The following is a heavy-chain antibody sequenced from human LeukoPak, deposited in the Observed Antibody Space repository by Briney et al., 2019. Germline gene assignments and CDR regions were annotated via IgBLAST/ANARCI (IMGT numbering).Heavy chain of an antibody. Sequence: TGGSLRLSCAGSGFSFSTYDMGWVRQTPGKGLEWVSAISTTGGYTEDADSVKGRFTISRDNSQNTLFLQMHSLRAEDTAVYYCAKKPATIKFPFDIWGQGTLVTVSP. V-gene: IGHV3-23*01. CDR1: GFSFSTYD. CDR3: AKKPATIKFPFDI. J-gene: IGHJ4*02. D-gene: IGHD5-24*01. CDR2: ISTTGGYT.